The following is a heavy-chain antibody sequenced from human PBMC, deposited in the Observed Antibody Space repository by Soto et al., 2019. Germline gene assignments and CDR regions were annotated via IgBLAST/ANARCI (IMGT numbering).Heavy chain of an antibody. CDR3: ARVGDDYYDSNCDY. J-gene: IGHJ4*02. V-gene: IGHV3-11*05. D-gene: IGHD3-22*01. CDR1: GFTFSDYY. CDR2: ISSSSSYT. Sequence: QVQLVESGGGLVKPGGSLRLSCAASGFTFSDYYMSGIRQSPGKGLVWVSYISSSSSYTNYADSVKGRFTISRDNAKNSLYLQMNSLRAEDTAVYYCARVGDDYYDSNCDYWGQGTLVTVSS.